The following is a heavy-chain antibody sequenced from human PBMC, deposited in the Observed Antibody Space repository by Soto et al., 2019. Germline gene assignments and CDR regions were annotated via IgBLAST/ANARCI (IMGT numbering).Heavy chain of an antibody. Sequence: GGSLRLSCAASGVTFSSYTLHWVRQAPGKGLEWVAVISSDGSSKSYADSVKGRFTISRDNSKNTLFLQMNSLRAEDTAVYYCARDQVNYDILTGHYPRWFDPWGQGTLVTVSS. V-gene: IGHV3-30-3*01. CDR2: ISSDGSSK. CDR1: GVTFSSYT. J-gene: IGHJ5*02. CDR3: ARDQVNYDILTGHYPRWFDP. D-gene: IGHD3-9*01.